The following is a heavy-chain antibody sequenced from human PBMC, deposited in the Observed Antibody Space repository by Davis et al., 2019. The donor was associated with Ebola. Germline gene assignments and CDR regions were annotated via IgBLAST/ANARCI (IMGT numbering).Heavy chain of an antibody. CDR3: ARHLGWFDP. CDR1: GGSISSYY. Sequence: SETLSLTCTASGGSISSYYWSWIRQPPGKGLEWIGYIYYSGSTNYNPSLKSRVTISVDTSKNQFSLKLSSVTAADTAVYYCARHLGWFDPWGQGTLVTVSS. V-gene: IGHV4-59*08. J-gene: IGHJ5*02. D-gene: IGHD7-27*01. CDR2: IYYSGST.